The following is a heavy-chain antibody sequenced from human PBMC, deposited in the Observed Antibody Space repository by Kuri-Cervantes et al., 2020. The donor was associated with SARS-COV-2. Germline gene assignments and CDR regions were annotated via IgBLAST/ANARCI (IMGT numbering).Heavy chain of an antibody. CDR2: IIPIFGTA. CDR3: AREEIAVAVGEDFDY. J-gene: IGHJ4*02. Sequence: SVKVSCKASGGTFSSYAISWVRQAPGQGLEWMGGIIPIFGTANYAQKFQGRVTMTRDTSTSTVYMELSSLRSEDTAVYYCAREEIAVAVGEDFDYWGQGTLVTVSS. CDR1: GGTFSSYA. V-gene: IGHV1-69*05. D-gene: IGHD6-19*01.